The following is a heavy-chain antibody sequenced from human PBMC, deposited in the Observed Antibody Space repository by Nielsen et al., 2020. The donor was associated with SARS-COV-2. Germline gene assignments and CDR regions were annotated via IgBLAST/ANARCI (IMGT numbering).Heavy chain of an antibody. D-gene: IGHD3-10*01. V-gene: IGHV3-21*04. CDR2: ISSSSSYI. J-gene: IGHJ6*02. CDR1: GFTFSSYS. Sequence: GESLKISCAASGFTFSSYSMNWVRQAPGKGLEWVSSISSSSSYIYYADSVKGRFTISRDNAKNSLYLQMNSLRAEDTALYYCATSYGSGSYSHDYYGMDVWGQGTTVTVSS. CDR3: ATSYGSGSYSHDYYGMDV.